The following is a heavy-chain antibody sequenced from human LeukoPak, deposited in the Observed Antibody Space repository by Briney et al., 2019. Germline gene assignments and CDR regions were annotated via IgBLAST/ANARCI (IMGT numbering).Heavy chain of an antibody. J-gene: IGHJ4*02. V-gene: IGHV1-2*02. CDR2: INPNSGGA. CDR1: GYIFSDYY. CDR3: ARDRDTIATTDAGGDHFHY. D-gene: IGHD6-13*01. Sequence: ASVKVSCKASGYIFSDYYMHWVRKAPGQGLEWMGWINPNSGGANYAQKFQGRVTMTRDRPISTVYMELSSLRSDDTAVYYCARDRDTIATTDAGGDHFHYWGQGTLVTVSS.